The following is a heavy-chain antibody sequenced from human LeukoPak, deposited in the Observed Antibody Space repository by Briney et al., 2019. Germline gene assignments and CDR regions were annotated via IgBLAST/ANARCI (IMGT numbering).Heavy chain of an antibody. D-gene: IGHD2/OR15-2a*01. CDR2: ISGSGGST. Sequence: GGSLRLSCAASGFTFSSYGMSWVRQAPGKGLEWVSAISGSGGSTYYADSVKGRFTISRDNSKNSLYLQMNSLKTEDTAVYYCARGYCRSTTSCYFDYWGQGTLVTVSS. V-gene: IGHV3-23*01. J-gene: IGHJ4*02. CDR3: ARGYCRSTTSCYFDY. CDR1: GFTFSSYG.